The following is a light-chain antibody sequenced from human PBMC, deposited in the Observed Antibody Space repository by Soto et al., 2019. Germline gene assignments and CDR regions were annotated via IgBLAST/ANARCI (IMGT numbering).Light chain of an antibody. CDR3: QQYGSSPPWT. V-gene: IGKV3-20*01. CDR1: QSVSSSY. Sequence: DIVLTQFPGTLSLSPGERATLSCRASQSVSSSYLAWYQQKPGQAPRLLIYGASSRATGIPDRLSGSGSGTDFTLTISRLEPEDFAVYYCQQYGSSPPWTFGQGTKVDIK. CDR2: GAS. J-gene: IGKJ1*01.